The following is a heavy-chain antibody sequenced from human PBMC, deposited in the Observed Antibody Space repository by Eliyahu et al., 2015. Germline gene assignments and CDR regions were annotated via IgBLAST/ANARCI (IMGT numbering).Heavy chain of an antibody. D-gene: IGHD3-16*01. CDR1: GYTFNTYG. Sequence: VKKPGASVKVSCKASGYTFNTYGISWLRQAPGQGLEWLGWIATYSGNTNYAQKVQGRVSMTTDTSAATAYMELRSLTSDDTAVYYCARTLPQQTALPWGYFDPWDQGTLVTVSS. CDR2: IATYSGNT. J-gene: IGHJ5*02. CDR3: ARTLPQQTALPWGYFDP. V-gene: IGHV1-18*01.